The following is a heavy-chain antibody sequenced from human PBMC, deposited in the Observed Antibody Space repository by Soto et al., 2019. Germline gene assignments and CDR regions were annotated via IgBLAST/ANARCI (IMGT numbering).Heavy chain of an antibody. CDR3: ARDRGSYALDY. V-gene: IGHV1-18*01. CDR2: ISANNGNT. D-gene: IGHD1-26*01. Sequence: QVQLVQSGAEVKKPGASVKVSCKASGYTFTSYGISWVRQAPGRGLEWMGWISANNGNTNYAQKLQGRVTMTTDTSTSTVYMELRSLRSDDTAVYYCARDRGSYALDYWGQGTLVTVSS. J-gene: IGHJ4*02. CDR1: GYTFTSYG.